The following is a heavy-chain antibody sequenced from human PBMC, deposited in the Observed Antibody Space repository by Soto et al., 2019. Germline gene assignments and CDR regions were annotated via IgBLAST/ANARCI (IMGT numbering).Heavy chain of an antibody. D-gene: IGHD3-10*01. Sequence: GGSLRLSCAASGFTFSNAWMSWVRQAPGKGLEWVGRIKSKTDGGTTDYAAPVKGRFTISRDDSKNTLYLQMNSLKTEDTAVYYCTTDRSTLLWFGELSIWGQGTLVTVSS. CDR1: GFTFSNAW. J-gene: IGHJ4*02. CDR3: TTDRSTLLWFGELSI. CDR2: IKSKTDGGTT. V-gene: IGHV3-15*01.